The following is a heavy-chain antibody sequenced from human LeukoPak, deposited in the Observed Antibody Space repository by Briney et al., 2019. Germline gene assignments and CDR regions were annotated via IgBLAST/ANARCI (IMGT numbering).Heavy chain of an antibody. J-gene: IGHJ4*02. Sequence: GGSLRLSCATSGFIFSTYSLDWVRQAPGKGLEWVSSITGSSNFIYYADSVKGRFTISRDNAKNTLYLQMNSLRAEDTAVYYCAREGPRGNSQFDYWGQGTLVTVSS. CDR2: ITGSSNFI. D-gene: IGHD4-23*01. V-gene: IGHV3-21*01. CDR3: AREGPRGNSQFDY. CDR1: GFIFSTYS.